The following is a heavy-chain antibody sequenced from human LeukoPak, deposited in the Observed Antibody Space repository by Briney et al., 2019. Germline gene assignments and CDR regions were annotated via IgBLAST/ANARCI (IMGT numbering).Heavy chain of an antibody. D-gene: IGHD2-2*01. J-gene: IGHJ4*02. CDR1: GGTFSSYA. CDR3: ARGAYCSSTSCLDY. Sequence: GASVKVSRKASGGTFSSYAISWVRQAPGQGLEWMGGIIPIFGTANYAQKFQGRVTITADESTSTAYMELSSLRSEDTAVYYCARGAYCSSTSCLDYWGQGTLVTVSS. V-gene: IGHV1-69*13. CDR2: IIPIFGTA.